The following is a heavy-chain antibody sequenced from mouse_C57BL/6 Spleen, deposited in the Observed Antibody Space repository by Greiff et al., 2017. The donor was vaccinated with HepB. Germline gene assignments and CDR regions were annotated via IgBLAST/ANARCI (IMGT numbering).Heavy chain of an antibody. CDR1: GFNIKDDY. D-gene: IGHD1-1*01. J-gene: IGHJ3*01. V-gene: IGHV14-4*01. CDR3: TPSTVAY. CDR2: IDPENGDT. Sequence: EVQLQQSGAELVRPGASVKLSCTASGFNIKDDYMHWVKQRPEQGLEWIGWIDPENGDTEYASKFQGKAPITADTSSNTAYLQLSSLTSEDTAVYYCTPSTVAYWGQGTLVTVSA.